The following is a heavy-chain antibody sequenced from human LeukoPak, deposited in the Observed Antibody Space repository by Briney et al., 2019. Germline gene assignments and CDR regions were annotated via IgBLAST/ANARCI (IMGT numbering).Heavy chain of an antibody. CDR3: ARRGGLDY. CDR2: IYPGDSNT. D-gene: IGHD3-10*01. V-gene: IGHV5-51*01. Sequence: GESLKISCEGSGYSFSNYWIGWVRQMPGEGLEWMGIIYPGDSNTKYNPSFQGQVTISADKSVSTAYLQWSSLKASDTAMYYCARRGGLDYWGQGTLVTVSS. CDR1: GYSFSNYW. J-gene: IGHJ4*02.